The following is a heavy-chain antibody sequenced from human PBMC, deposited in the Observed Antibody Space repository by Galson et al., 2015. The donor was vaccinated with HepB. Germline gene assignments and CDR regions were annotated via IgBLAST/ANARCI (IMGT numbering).Heavy chain of an antibody. D-gene: IGHD5-12*01. J-gene: IGHJ3*02. CDR3: ARSRYSGYDWVAFDI. CDR1: GFTFSSYW. CDR2: INSDGSST. V-gene: IGHV3-74*01. Sequence: SLRLSCAASGFTFSSYWMHWVRQAPGKGLVWVSRINSDGSSTSYADSVKGRFAISRDNAENTLYLQMNSLRAEDTAVYYCARSRYSGYDWVAFDIWGQGTMVTVSS.